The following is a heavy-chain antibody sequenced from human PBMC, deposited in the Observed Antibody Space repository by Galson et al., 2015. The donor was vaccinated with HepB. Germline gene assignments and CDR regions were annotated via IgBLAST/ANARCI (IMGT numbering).Heavy chain of an antibody. CDR3: AGPLRFLVPHDY. D-gene: IGHD3-3*01. Sequence: SLRLSCAASGLTFSDYSMNWVRQAPGKGLEWVAYISSSSNTIYYADPVKGRFTISRDNAKKSLYLQMNTLRAEDTAVYYCAGPLRFLVPHDYWGQGTLVTVSS. CDR1: GLTFSDYS. V-gene: IGHV3-48*04. CDR2: ISSSSNTI. J-gene: IGHJ4*02.